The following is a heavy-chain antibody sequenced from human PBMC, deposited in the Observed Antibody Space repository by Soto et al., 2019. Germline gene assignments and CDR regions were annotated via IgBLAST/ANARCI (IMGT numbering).Heavy chain of an antibody. D-gene: IGHD3-9*01. J-gene: IGHJ4*02. Sequence: EVQLVESGGDLVQRGGSLILSCAASGFPFSSYWMHWVRHTPGKGLDWVARISGDGVTTYYADSVTGRFTVSRDNAKNTLSLQISGLRAEDTAVYYCAREYYGLLTGYYTDYWGQGTLVSVSS. CDR3: AREYYGLLTGYYTDY. CDR2: ISGDGVTT. CDR1: GFPFSSYW. V-gene: IGHV3-74*01.